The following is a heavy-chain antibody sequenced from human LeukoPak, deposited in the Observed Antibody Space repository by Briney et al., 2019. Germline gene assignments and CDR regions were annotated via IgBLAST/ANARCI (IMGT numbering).Heavy chain of an antibody. CDR1: GYTFTSYG. CDR3: ARGYRAARPGDWFDP. CDR2: ISAYNGNT. D-gene: IGHD6-6*01. Sequence: ASVKVSCKASGYTFTSYGISWVRQAPGQGLEWMGWISAYNGNTNYAQKLQGRVTMTTDTSTSTAYMELRSLRSDDTAVYYCARGYRAARPGDWFDPWGQGTLVTVSS. V-gene: IGHV1-18*01. J-gene: IGHJ5*02.